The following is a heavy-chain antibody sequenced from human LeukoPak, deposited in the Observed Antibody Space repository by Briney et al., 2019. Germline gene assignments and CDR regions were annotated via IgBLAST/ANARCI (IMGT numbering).Heavy chain of an antibody. Sequence: SETLSLTCTVSGGSISSYYWSWIRQPPRKGLEWIGYIHYTGSTNYNPSLKSRVTISVDTSKNQFSLKLSSVTAADTAVYYCARVSSSWYQDWYFDLWGRGTLVTVSS. CDR2: IHYTGST. V-gene: IGHV4-59*12. J-gene: IGHJ2*01. CDR3: ARVSSSWYQDWYFDL. D-gene: IGHD6-13*01. CDR1: GGSISSYY.